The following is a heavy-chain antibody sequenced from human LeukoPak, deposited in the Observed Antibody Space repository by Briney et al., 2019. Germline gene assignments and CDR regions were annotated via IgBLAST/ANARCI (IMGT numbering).Heavy chain of an antibody. CDR2: ISSSCSTI. J-gene: IGHJ4*02. CDR1: GFTFSSYE. CDR3: ARCEALRGVLFDY. V-gene: IGHV3-48*03. D-gene: IGHD3-10*01. Sequence: GGSRRLSCAASGFTFSSYEMNWVRQAPGKGLEWVSYISSSCSTIYYADSVKGRFTISRDNAKNSLYLKMNSLRAEDTAVYYCARCEALRGVLFDYWGQGTLVTVSS.